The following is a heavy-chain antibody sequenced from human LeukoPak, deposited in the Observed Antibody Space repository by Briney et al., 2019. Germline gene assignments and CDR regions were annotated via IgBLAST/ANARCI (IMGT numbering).Heavy chain of an antibody. CDR1: GGTFSSYA. Sequence: ASVKVSCKASGGTFSSYAISWVRQAPGQGLEWMGRIIPIFGIANYAQKFQGRVTITADKSTSTAYMELSSLRSEDTAVYHCARARYCSGGSCYRVNWFDPWGQGTLVTVSS. J-gene: IGHJ5*02. CDR3: ARARYCSGGSCYRVNWFDP. D-gene: IGHD2-15*01. V-gene: IGHV1-69*04. CDR2: IIPIFGIA.